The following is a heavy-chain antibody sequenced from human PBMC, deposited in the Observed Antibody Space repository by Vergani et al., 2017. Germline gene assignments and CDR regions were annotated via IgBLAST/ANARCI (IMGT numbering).Heavy chain of an antibody. Sequence: QVQLVQSGAEVKKPGASVKVSCKASGYTFTSYYMHWVRQAPXQGLEWMGIINPSGGSTSYAQKFQGRVTMTRDTSTSTVYMELSSLRSEDTAVYYCARDNFVRWFGELFREGGMDVWGQGTTVTVSS. CDR3: ARDNFVRWFGELFREGGMDV. D-gene: IGHD3-10*01. V-gene: IGHV1-46*01. CDR2: INPSGGST. CDR1: GYTFTSYY. J-gene: IGHJ6*02.